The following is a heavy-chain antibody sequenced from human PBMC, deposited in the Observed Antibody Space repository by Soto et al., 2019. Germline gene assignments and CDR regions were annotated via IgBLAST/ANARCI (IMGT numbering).Heavy chain of an antibody. CDR1: GGSISNYY. CDR3: ARGVGYYGSGSYWHFDY. J-gene: IGHJ4*02. V-gene: IGHV4-59*01. D-gene: IGHD3-10*01. CDR2: IYYSGST. Sequence: SETLSLTCTVSGGSISNYYWSWIRQPPGRGLEWIGYIYYSGSTNYNPSLKSRVTISVDTSKNQFSLKLSSVTAADTAVYYCARGVGYYGSGSYWHFDYWGQGTLVTVSS.